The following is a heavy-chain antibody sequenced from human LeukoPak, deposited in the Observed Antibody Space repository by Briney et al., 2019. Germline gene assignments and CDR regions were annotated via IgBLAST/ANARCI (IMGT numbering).Heavy chain of an antibody. J-gene: IGHJ1*01. D-gene: IGHD2-21*02. CDR2: IYTSGST. V-gene: IGHV4-4*07. CDR3: ARAEDCGGDCYLQH. CDR1: GGSISSYY. Sequence: SETLSLTCTVSGGSISSYYWSWIRQPAGKGLEWIGRIYTSGSTNYNPSLKSRVTMSVDTSKNQFSLKLSSVTAADTAVYYCARAEDCGGDCYLQHWGQGTLVTVSS.